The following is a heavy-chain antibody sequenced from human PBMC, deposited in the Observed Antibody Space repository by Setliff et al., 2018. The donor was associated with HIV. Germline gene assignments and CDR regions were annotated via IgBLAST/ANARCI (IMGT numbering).Heavy chain of an antibody. D-gene: IGHD3-10*01. Sequence: ASVKVSCKASGGTFSSYAISWVRQAPGQGLEWMGWINPNSGGTNYAQKFQGWVTVTRDTSISTAYMELSRLRSDDTAVYYCAKGVTLIRGPLEVWGFDSWGLGTPVTVSS. CDR3: AKGVTLIRGPLEVWGFDS. V-gene: IGHV1-2*04. J-gene: IGHJ4*02. CDR2: INPNSGGT. CDR1: GGTFSSYA.